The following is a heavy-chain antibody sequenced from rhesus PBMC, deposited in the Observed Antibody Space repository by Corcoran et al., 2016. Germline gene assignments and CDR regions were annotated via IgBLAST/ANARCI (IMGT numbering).Heavy chain of an antibody. V-gene: IGHV3S42*01. J-gene: IGHJ6*01. CDR1: GFTFSSYW. CDR3: AKDGYCTGSGCYGYYYGLDS. CDR2: INSGGGST. D-gene: IGHD2-21*01. Sequence: EVQLVESGGGLAKPGGSLRLSCAASGFTFSSYWMNWVRQPPGKGLEWISAINSGGGSTDSAYAVKGRFTISRDNSKNTRSLQMNRLRAGDTAVYYCAKDGYCTGSGCYGYYYGLDSWGQGVVVTVSS.